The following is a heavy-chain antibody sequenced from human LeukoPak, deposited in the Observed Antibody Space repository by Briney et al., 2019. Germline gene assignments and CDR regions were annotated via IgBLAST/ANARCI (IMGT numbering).Heavy chain of an antibody. D-gene: IGHD6-13*01. V-gene: IGHV3-74*01. CDR2: INSDGSST. Sequence: PGGSLRLSCAASGFTFSSYWMHWVRQAPGKGLVWVSRINSDGSSTSYADSVKGRFTISRDNAKNTLYLQMSSLRAEDTAVYYCARVGGAAGQSGGDDAFDIWGQETMVTVSS. CDR1: GFTFSSYW. J-gene: IGHJ3*02. CDR3: ARVGGAAGQSGGDDAFDI.